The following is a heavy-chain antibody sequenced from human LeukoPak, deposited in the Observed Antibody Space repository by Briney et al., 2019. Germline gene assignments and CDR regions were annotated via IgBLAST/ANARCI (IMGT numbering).Heavy chain of an antibody. J-gene: IGHJ6*02. CDR3: TKFTYYYGMDV. CDR2: IRSKAYGGTT. V-gene: IGHV3-49*04. CDR1: GFTFGDYA. Sequence: GGSLRLSCTASGFTFGDYAMSWVRQAPEKGLEWVGFIRSKAYGGTTEYAASVKGRFTISRDDSKSIAYLQMNSLKTEDTAVYYCTKFTYYYGMDVWGQGTTVTVSS.